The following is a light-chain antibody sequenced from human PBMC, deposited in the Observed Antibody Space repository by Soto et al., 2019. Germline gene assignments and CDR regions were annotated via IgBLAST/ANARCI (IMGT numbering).Light chain of an antibody. CDR2: GAS. J-gene: IGKJ1*01. V-gene: IGKV3-20*01. CDR3: QQYGTSPPWT. CDR1: QSVRSSY. Sequence: EIVLTQSPGTLSLSPGERGTLSCRASQSVRSSYLAWYQQKPGQAPRLLIYGASNRATGIPDRFSASGSGTDFTLTISRLEPEDFAVYFCQQYGTSPPWTFGQGTKVDIK.